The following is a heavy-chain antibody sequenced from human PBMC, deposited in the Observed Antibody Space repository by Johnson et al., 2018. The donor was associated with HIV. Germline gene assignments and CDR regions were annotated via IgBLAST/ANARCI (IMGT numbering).Heavy chain of an antibody. V-gene: IGHV3-66*01. CDR1: EFTLSSYA. CDR2: VYSDGIT. D-gene: IGHD5-24*01. J-gene: IGHJ3*02. CDR3: ASSRDGYKGDNAFDI. Sequence: EQLVESGGGLVQPGRSLRLSCAACEFTLSSYAMNWVRQAPGKGLEWVSVVYSDGITFYADSVKGRFTISRDKFKNKLYLQMNSLRAEDTALYYCASSRDGYKGDNAFDIWGQGTMVTVSS.